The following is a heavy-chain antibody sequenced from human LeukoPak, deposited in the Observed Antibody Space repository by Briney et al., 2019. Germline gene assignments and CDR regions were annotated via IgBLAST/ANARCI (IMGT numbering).Heavy chain of an antibody. CDR2: IYPGDSDT. CDR1: QYTFTNFW. Sequence: GESLKISCKGSQYTFTNFWIGWVRQMPGKGLEWMGIIYPGDSDTRYSPSFQGQVTISADKSISTAYLQWSSLKASDTAMYYCARSSRWFFDYWGQGTLVTVSS. D-gene: IGHD3-9*01. J-gene: IGHJ4*02. CDR3: ARSSRWFFDY. V-gene: IGHV5-51*01.